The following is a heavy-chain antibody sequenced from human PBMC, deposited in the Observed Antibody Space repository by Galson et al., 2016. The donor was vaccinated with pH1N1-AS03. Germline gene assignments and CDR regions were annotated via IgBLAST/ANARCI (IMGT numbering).Heavy chain of an antibody. CDR1: GFPFSTYW. V-gene: IGHV3-74*01. CDR2: INPGASST. D-gene: IGHD1-26*01. J-gene: IGHJ5*02. Sequence: SLRLSCAASGFPFSTYWMHWVRQAPGKGLEWVSRINPGASSTNYAESVKGRFTISRDNAKNTVYLQINSPRAEDTAVYYCVRDRELVRWGQGTLVTVSS. CDR3: VRDRELVR.